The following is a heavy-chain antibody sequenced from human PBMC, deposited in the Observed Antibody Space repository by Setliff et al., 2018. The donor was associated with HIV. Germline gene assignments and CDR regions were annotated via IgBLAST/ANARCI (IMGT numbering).Heavy chain of an antibody. CDR2: IWYDGRNK. CDR1: GFTLSTYG. V-gene: IGHV3-33*06. Sequence: GGSLRLSCATSGFTLSTYGMHWVRQAPGKGLEWVAVIWYDGRNKYYADSVKGRFTISRDNSKNTLYLQMNSLRAEDTAVYYCAKGPVTDSEVYFDYWGQGTLVTVSS. D-gene: IGHD4-4*01. J-gene: IGHJ4*02. CDR3: AKGPVTDSEVYFDY.